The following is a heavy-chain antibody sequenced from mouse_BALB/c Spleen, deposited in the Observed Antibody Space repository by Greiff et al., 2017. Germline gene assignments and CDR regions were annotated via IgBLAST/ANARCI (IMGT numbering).Heavy chain of an antibody. CDR2: ISSGGNT. CDR3: ARVPFYYGSSYADFDY. D-gene: IGHD1-1*01. V-gene: IGHV5-6-5*01. Sequence: EVNVVESGGGLVKPGGSLKLSCAASGFTFSNYAMSWVRQTPEKRLEWVASISSGGNTYYPDSVKGRFTISRDNARNILYLQMSSLRSEDTAMYYCARVPFYYGSSYADFDYWGQGTTLTVSS. CDR1: GFTFSNYA. J-gene: IGHJ2*01.